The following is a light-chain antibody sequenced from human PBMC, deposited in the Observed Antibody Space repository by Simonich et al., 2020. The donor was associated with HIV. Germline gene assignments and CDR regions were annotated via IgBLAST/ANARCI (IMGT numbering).Light chain of an antibody. V-gene: IGKV2D-29*01. J-gene: IGKJ1*01. Sequence: DIVMTYTPLSLSVTPGQPASISCNSSQSFLLSGGKTYLYWYLQKPGQVPQLLMYEGSNRFSGVPDRFSGSGSGTDFTLKNSRMEAEDVGVYYCMQSKQLPWTFGQGTKVEIK. CDR1: QSFLLSGGKTY. CDR2: EGS. CDR3: MQSKQLPWT.